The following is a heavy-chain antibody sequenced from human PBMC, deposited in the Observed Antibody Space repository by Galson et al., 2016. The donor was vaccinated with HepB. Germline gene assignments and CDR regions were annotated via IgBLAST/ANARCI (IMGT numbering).Heavy chain of an antibody. CDR3: ARAGSSYARRFDP. Sequence: LSWVRQAPGKGLEWIGEINHSGTTNYSPSLKSRVAISIDTSKNQFSLKLRFVTAADTAVYYCARAGSSYARRFDPWGQGIPVTVSS. J-gene: IGHJ5*02. CDR2: INHSGTT. V-gene: IGHV4-34*01. D-gene: IGHD3-16*01.